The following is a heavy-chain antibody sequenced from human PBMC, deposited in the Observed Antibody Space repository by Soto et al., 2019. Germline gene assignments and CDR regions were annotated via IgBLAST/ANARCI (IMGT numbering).Heavy chain of an antibody. CDR2: IYYSGST. D-gene: IGHD4-17*01. Sequence: SETLSLTCTVSGGSISSSSYYWGWIRQPPGKGLEWIGSIYYSGSTYYNPSLKSRVTISVDTSKNQFSLKLSSVTAADTAVYYCARRAVTTDYYYGMDVWGQGTTVTVSS. CDR1: GGSISSSSYY. J-gene: IGHJ6*02. V-gene: IGHV4-39*01. CDR3: ARRAVTTDYYYGMDV.